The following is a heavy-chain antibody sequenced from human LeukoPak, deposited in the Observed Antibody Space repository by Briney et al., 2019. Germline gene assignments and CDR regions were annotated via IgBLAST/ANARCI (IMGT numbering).Heavy chain of an antibody. CDR2: INHSGST. CDR1: GGSFSGYY. J-gene: IGHJ5*02. V-gene: IGHV4-34*01. CDR3: ARARHHPARHITMGRWFDP. D-gene: IGHD3-10*01. Sequence: SETLSLTCAVYGGSFSGYYWSWIRQPPGEGLEWIGEINHSGSTNYNPSLKSRVTISVDTSKNQFSLKLSSVTAADTAVYYCARARHHPARHITMGRWFDPWGQGTLVTVSS.